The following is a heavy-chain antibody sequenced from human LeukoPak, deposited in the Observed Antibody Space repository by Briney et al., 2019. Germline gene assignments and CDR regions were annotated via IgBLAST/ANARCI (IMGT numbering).Heavy chain of an antibody. CDR3: AREAQWLVHYYYYGMDV. CDR1: GFTFSSYW. Sequence: GGSLRLSCAASGFTFSSYWMSWVRQAPGKGLEWVANIKQDGSEKYYVDSVKGRFTISRDNAKNSLYLQMNSLRAEDTAVYYCAREAQWLVHYYYYGMDVWGQGTTVTVSS. J-gene: IGHJ6*02. D-gene: IGHD6-19*01. V-gene: IGHV3-7*01. CDR2: IKQDGSEK.